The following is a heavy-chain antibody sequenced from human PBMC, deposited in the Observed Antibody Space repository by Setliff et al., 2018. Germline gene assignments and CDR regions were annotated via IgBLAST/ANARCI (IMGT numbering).Heavy chain of an antibody. CDR3: ASPLENFQH. CDR1: GFSFSSYG. J-gene: IGHJ1*01. Sequence: GGSLRLSCAASGFSFSSYGMHWVRQAPGKGLEWVAVIWNDATKKYYADPVKGRFTISRDNSNNTLYLQMNSLRAEDTAVYYCASPLENFQHWGQGTLVTVSS. V-gene: IGHV3-33*01. CDR2: IWNDATKK.